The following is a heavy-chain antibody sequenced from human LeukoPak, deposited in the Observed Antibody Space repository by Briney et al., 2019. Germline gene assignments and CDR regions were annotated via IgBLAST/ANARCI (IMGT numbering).Heavy chain of an antibody. CDR3: ARSEVQANTPFYFDF. Sequence: SGGSLRLSCSDSGFSFASYGMNCVRQAPGSGLKWVAYISAGSSNTFYADSVKGRFTISRDDADNFLHLQMNSLSAEDTAVYYCARSEVQANTPFYFDFWGQGALVTVSS. D-gene: IGHD1-26*01. V-gene: IGHV3-48*01. CDR2: ISAGSSNT. CDR1: GFSFASYG. J-gene: IGHJ4*02.